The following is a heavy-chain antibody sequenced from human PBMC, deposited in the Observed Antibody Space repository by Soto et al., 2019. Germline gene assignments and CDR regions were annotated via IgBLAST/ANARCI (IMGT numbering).Heavy chain of an antibody. D-gene: IGHD2-15*01. CDR2: IYWDDAK. V-gene: IGHV2-5*02. CDR1: GFSLSTSGVG. Sequence: QITLKESGPTLVKPTQTVTLTCTFSGFSLSTSGVGEAWIRQPPGKALEWLALIYWDDAKRYRPSLGTRLTIPKDTTKNHVVLPMTHMASVDTSTYYCAYLTCSGGSFSWFSYSGMAVWGQGPTDTLS. CDR3: AYLTCSGGSFSWFSYSGMAV. J-gene: IGHJ6*02.